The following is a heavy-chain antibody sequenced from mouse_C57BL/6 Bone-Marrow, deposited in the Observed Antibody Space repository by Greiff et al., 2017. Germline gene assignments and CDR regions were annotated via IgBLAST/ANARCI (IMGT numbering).Heavy chain of an antibody. Sequence: QVQLQQPGAELVKPGASVKMSCKASGYTFASYWITWVKQRPGQGLEWIGDIYPGSGSTNYNEKFKSKATLTVDTSSSTAYMQLSSLTSEDSAVYYWARERTVRGPKGYWGQGTSVTVSS. V-gene: IGHV1-55*01. CDR3: ARERTVRGPKGY. D-gene: IGHD1-1*01. CDR1: GYTFASYW. CDR2: IYPGSGST. J-gene: IGHJ4*01.